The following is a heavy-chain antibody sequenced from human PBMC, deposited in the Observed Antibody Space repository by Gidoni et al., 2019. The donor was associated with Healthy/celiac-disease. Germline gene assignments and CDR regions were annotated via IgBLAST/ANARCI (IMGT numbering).Heavy chain of an antibody. D-gene: IGHD6-13*01. CDR2: ISGSGCST. Sequence: EVQLLESVGGLVQPGGSRRRSGAASGLTVSSYAMSWVLQDPGKGLDWVSAISGSGCSTYYADSVTGRFTISRDNSKNTLYLQMNSLRAEDTALYYCAKDLPLAAAGTGGSDYCGQGTLFTVSS. CDR3: AKDLPLAAAGTGGSDY. J-gene: IGHJ4*02. CDR1: GLTVSSYA. V-gene: IGHV3-23*01.